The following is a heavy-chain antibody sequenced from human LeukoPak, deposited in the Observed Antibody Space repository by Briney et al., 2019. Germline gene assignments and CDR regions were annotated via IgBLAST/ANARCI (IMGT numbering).Heavy chain of an antibody. V-gene: IGHV3-23*01. CDR3: AKEEWALLPDLYYGMDV. CDR2: IGGSGVST. D-gene: IGHD1-26*01. J-gene: IGHJ6*02. Sequence: GGSLTLSCSASGFTCSGYAVSWVRHAPGKGLHCLSAIGGSGVSTYYADSVKGRFTISTDNSTNTLYLQMNSLRAEDTAVYYCAKEEWALLPDLYYGMDVWGQGTTVTVSS. CDR1: GFTCSGYA.